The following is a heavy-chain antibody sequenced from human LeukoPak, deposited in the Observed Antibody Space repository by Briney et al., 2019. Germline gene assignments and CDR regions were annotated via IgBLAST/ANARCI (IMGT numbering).Heavy chain of an antibody. J-gene: IGHJ4*02. CDR2: IWYDGSNK. CDR1: GFTFSSYG. V-gene: IGHV3-33*01. D-gene: IGHD6-6*01. CDR3: ASALSARQTNQFDY. Sequence: GRSLRLSCAASGFTFSSYGMRWVRQAPGKGLEWVGVIWYDGSNKYYADSVKGRLTISRDNSKNTLYLQMNSLRAEDTAVYYCASALSARQTNQFDYWGQGTLVTVSS.